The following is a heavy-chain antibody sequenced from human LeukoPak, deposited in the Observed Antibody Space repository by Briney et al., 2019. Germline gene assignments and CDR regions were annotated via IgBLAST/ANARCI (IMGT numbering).Heavy chain of an antibody. D-gene: IGHD2-15*01. CDR3: ASRYCSGGSCYYDY. Sequence: SETLSLTCTVSGGSISSSFYYWGWIRQPPGKGLEWIGSIYYSGSTNYNPSLKSRVTISVDTSKNQFSLKLSSVTAADTAVYYCASRYCSGGSCYYDYWGQGTLVTVSS. CDR1: GGSISSSFYY. CDR2: IYYSGST. J-gene: IGHJ4*02. V-gene: IGHV4-39*07.